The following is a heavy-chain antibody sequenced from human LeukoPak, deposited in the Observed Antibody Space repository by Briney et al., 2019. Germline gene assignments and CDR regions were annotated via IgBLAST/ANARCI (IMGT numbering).Heavy chain of an antibody. V-gene: IGHV1-2*02. D-gene: IGHD5-12*01. Sequence: ASVKVSCKASGYTFTGHYMHWVRQAPGQGLEWMGWIYPKSGGTNYAQKFQSRVTMTRDTSITTAFMELNILKSDDTAVYYCVRDGYSGGAFDIWGQGTMVTVSS. J-gene: IGHJ3*02. CDR3: VRDGYSGGAFDI. CDR1: GYTFTGHY. CDR2: IYPKSGGT.